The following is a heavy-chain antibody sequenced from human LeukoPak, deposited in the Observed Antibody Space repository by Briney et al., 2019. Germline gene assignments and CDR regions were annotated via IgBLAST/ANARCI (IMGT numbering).Heavy chain of an antibody. CDR3: AREGPRGNSQFDY. D-gene: IGHD2/OR15-2a*01. V-gene: IGHV3-33*01. J-gene: IGHJ4*02. CDR1: GFTFSSYG. CDR2: IWYDGSNK. Sequence: GRTVRLSCGASGFTFSSYGMHWVRHAPGKGLEWVALIWYDGSNKYYTDSVKGRLTISRDNSKNTLYLQMNSLRAEDTAVYYCAREGPRGNSQFDYWGQGTLVTVSS.